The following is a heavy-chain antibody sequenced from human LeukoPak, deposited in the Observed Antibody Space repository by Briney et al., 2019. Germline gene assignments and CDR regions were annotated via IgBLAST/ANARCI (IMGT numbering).Heavy chain of an antibody. CDR1: GFTFSDYY. CDR2: ISSSGSTI. CDR3: ARDCKATYSNRSYYFDY. Sequence: PGGSLRLSCAAPGFTFSDYYMSWIRQAPGKGLEWVSYISSSGSTIYYADSVKGRFTISRDNAKNSLYLQMNSLRAEDTAVYYCARDCKATYSNRSYYFDYWGQGTLVTVSS. J-gene: IGHJ4*02. D-gene: IGHD6-13*01. V-gene: IGHV3-11*04.